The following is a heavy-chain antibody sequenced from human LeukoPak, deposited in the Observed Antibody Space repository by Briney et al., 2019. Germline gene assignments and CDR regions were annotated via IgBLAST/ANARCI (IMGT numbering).Heavy chain of an antibody. CDR1: GDSISTSNPY. Sequence: SETLSHACTVSGDSISTSNPYWGWIRQPPGKGLEWIGSIYYSGNTYYNASIKSRVTISVDTSKNQFSLKLTSVTAADTAVYYCARQTGSGLFTLPGGQGTLVTVSS. J-gene: IGHJ4*02. CDR2: IYYSGNT. CDR3: ARQTGSGLFTLP. V-gene: IGHV4-39*01. D-gene: IGHD3/OR15-3a*01.